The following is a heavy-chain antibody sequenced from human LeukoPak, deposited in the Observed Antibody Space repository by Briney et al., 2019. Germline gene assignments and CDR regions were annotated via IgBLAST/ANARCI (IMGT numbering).Heavy chain of an antibody. CDR2: IYPGDSDT. J-gene: IGHJ3*02. Sequence: GESLKISCKGSGYSFTSYWIGWVRQMPGKGLEWMGIIYPGDSDTRYSPSFQGQVTISADKSISTAYLQWSSLKASDTAMYYCARRSDTAMGRIGEQQLVFYWDAPPGPYDAFDIWGQGTMVTVSS. CDR1: GYSFTSYW. CDR3: ARRSDTAMGRIGEQQLVFYWDAPPGPYDAFDI. V-gene: IGHV5-51*01. D-gene: IGHD5-18*01.